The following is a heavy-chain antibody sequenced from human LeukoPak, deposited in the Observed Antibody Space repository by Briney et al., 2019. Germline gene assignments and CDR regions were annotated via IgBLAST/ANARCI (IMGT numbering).Heavy chain of an antibody. V-gene: IGHV4-39*07. J-gene: IGHJ4*02. CDR2: IYYSGST. Sequence: PSETLSLTCTVSGGSISSSSYYWGWIRQPPGKGLEWIGSIYYSGSTYYNPSLKSRVTISVDTSKNQFSLKLSSVTAADTAVYYCARVPEKRVAGVKSWGQGTLVTVSS. CDR1: GGSISSSSYY. CDR3: ARVPEKRVAGVKS. D-gene: IGHD6-19*01.